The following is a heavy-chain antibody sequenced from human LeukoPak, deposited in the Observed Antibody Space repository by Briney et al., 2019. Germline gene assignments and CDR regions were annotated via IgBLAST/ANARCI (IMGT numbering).Heavy chain of an antibody. Sequence: PSETLSLTCTVSGGSISGYYWSWIRQSPGKGLEWIGYIYYSGSTNYNPSLKSRVTISVDTSKNQFSLKLSSVTAAETAVYYCARDSTSSYCGGDCYAFDIWGQGTMVTVSS. V-gene: IGHV4-59*01. CDR1: GGSISGYY. J-gene: IGHJ3*02. CDR3: ARDSTSSYCGGDCYAFDI. D-gene: IGHD2-21*02. CDR2: IYYSGST.